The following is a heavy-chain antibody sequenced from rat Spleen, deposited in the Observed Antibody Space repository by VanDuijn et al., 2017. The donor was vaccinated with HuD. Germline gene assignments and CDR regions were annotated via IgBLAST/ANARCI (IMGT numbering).Heavy chain of an antibody. D-gene: IGHD1-8*01. V-gene: IGHV5-62*01. CDR2: ISRSSGT. CDR1: GFTFSSYG. CDR3: ARERDYSRYFDY. Sequence: VQLVESGGGLVQPGKSLKLSCSASGFTFSSYGMHWIRQAPGQGLDWVAYISRSSGTVYADAVKGRFTISRDNAKNTLYLQLSSLKSEDTAIYFCARERDYSRYFDYWGQGVMVTVSS. J-gene: IGHJ2*01.